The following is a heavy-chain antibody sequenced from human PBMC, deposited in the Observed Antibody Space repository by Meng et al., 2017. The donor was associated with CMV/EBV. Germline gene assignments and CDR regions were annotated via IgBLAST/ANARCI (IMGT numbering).Heavy chain of an antibody. CDR2: ISYDGSNK. V-gene: IGHV3-30*04. Sequence: GGSLRLSCAASGFTFSSYAMHWVRQTPGKGLEWVAVISYDGSNKYYADSVKGRFTISRNNSKHTLYLRMNSLRTEDTAVYYCARTLLIPKGDDDYWGQGTLVTVSS. D-gene: IGHD2-21*02. CDR3: ARTLLIPKGDDDY. J-gene: IGHJ4*02. CDR1: GFTFSSYA.